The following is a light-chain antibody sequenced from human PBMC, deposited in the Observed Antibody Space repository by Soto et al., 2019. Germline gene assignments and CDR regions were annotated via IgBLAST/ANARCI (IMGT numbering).Light chain of an antibody. J-gene: IGLJ1*01. Sequence: SYELTQPPSVSVAPGQTAKITCGGDKIGSKIVHWYKQRPGQAPVAVVFDATDRPSGIPDRISASRSGDTATLTISGLQSDDEADYYCAAWDDSLNGRVFGTGTKLTVL. CDR1: KIGSKI. CDR3: AAWDDSLNGRV. CDR2: DAT. V-gene: IGLV3-21*02.